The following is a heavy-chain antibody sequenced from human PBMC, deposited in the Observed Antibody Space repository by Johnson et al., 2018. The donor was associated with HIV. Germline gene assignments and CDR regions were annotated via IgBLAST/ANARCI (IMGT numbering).Heavy chain of an antibody. CDR1: GFTFRSYA. CDR3: AREGRTGPDTFDI. J-gene: IGHJ3*02. Sequence: MQLVESGGGVVQPGGSLRLSCAASGFTFRSYAMHWVRQAPGKGLEWVGVISYDGSNKYYADSVKGRFTISRDNSKNTMSLQMNSPRVEDTAVYYCAREGRTGPDTFDIWGQGTMLTVSS. D-gene: IGHD1-1*01. V-gene: IGHV3-30*03. CDR2: ISYDGSNK.